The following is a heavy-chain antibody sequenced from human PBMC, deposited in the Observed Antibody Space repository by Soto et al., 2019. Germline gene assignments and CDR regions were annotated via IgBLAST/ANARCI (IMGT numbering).Heavy chain of an antibody. CDR2: INPSGGST. CDR3: ARDPHLMATLLN. Sequence: ASGKVSCKASGYTFTSYYMHWVRQAPGQGLEWMGIINPSGGSTSYAQKFQGRVTMTRDTSTSTVYMELSSLRSEDTAVYYCARDPHLMATLLNWGQGTLVTVSS. CDR1: GYTFTSYY. J-gene: IGHJ4*02. V-gene: IGHV1-46*01. D-gene: IGHD5-12*01.